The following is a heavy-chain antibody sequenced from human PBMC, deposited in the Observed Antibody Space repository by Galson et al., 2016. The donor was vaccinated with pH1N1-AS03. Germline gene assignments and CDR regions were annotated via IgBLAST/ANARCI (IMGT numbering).Heavy chain of an antibody. CDR3: ARHASPTILPYHFDY. CDR1: GYLFTNYW. D-gene: IGHD2-2*01. J-gene: IGHJ4*02. Sequence: QSGAEVKQPGESLRISCKTSGYLFTNYWIGWVRQMPGKGLEWMGIFYPSDSDARYSPSFQGQVTFSADKSTATAYLQWSTLKAADTAIYYCARHASPTILPYHFDYWGRGTLVTVSS. V-gene: IGHV5-51*01. CDR2: FYPSDSDA.